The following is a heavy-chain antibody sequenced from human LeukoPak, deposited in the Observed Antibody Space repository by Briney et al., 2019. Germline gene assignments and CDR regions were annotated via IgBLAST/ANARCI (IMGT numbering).Heavy chain of an antibody. Sequence: PGGSLRHSCAASGFTFSSYWMHWVRQAPGKGLVWVSRINTAGSSTIYADSVKGRFTISRDNAKNTLYLQMNSLRAEDTAVYYCARPADYGGFEYWGQGTLVTVSS. CDR2: INTAGSST. CDR3: ARPADYGGFEY. CDR1: GFTFSSYW. D-gene: IGHD4-17*01. V-gene: IGHV3-74*01. J-gene: IGHJ4*02.